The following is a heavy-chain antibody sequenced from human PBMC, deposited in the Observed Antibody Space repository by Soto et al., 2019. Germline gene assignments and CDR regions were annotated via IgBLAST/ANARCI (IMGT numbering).Heavy chain of an antibody. V-gene: IGHV4-61*01. J-gene: IGHJ4*02. D-gene: IGHD2-15*01. CDR1: GGSVSSGSYY. CDR2: IYYSGST. Sequence: QVQLQESGPGLVKPSETLSLTCTVSGGSVSSGSYYWSWIRQPPGKGLEWIGYIYYSGSTNYNPSLKSRVTISVDTSKNQFSLKLSSVTAADTAVYYCARDVVAAPLFDYWGQGTLVTVSS. CDR3: ARDVVAAPLFDY.